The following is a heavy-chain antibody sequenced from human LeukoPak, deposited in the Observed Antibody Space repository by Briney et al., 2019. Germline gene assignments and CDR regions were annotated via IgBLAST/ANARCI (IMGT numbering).Heavy chain of an antibody. Sequence: ASVKVSCKASGYTFINYGITWVRQAPGLGLEWMGWISAYNGNTKYAQNLRDRVTMTTDTSTSTAYMELRSLRSDDTAVYFCARDTPSSAGAATLDYWGQGALVIVSS. D-gene: IGHD6-13*01. J-gene: IGHJ4*02. CDR1: GYTFINYG. CDR2: ISAYNGNT. V-gene: IGHV1-18*01. CDR3: ARDTPSSAGAATLDY.